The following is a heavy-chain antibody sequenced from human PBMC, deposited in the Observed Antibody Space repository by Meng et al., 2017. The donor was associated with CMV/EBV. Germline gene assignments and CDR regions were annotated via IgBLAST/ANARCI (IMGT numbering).Heavy chain of an antibody. Sequence: QSQPVQPGVEVKSRGASVKVSCQTSGYRFSDHYMHWVRQAPGQGLEWMGWIYPNSGGTHYAQKFQDRVTMTRDTSISTVYMELSRLTSDDTAVYYCVRDHNWGPDYWGQGTLVTVSS. D-gene: IGHD1-1*01. CDR3: VRDHNWGPDY. CDR1: GYRFSDHY. V-gene: IGHV1-2*02. J-gene: IGHJ4*02. CDR2: IYPNSGGT.